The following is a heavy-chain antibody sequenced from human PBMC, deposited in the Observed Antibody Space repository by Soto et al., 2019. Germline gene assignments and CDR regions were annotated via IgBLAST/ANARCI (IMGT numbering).Heavy chain of an antibody. Sequence: EVQLLESGGGLVQPGGSLRLSCAASGFTFSSYAMSWVRQAPGKGLEWVSAISGSGGSTYYADSVKGRFTISRDNSKNTLYLQMNSLRAEDTAVYYCAKDNEYSYGKYYYYYYGMDVWGQGTTVTVSS. D-gene: IGHD5-18*01. CDR1: GFTFSSYA. V-gene: IGHV3-23*01. CDR3: AKDNEYSYGKYYYYYYGMDV. CDR2: ISGSGGST. J-gene: IGHJ6*02.